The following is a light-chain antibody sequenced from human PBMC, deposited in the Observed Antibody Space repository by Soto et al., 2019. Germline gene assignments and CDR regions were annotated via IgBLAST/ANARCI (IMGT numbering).Light chain of an antibody. J-gene: IGLJ1*01. V-gene: IGLV2-23*01. CDR1: TSDVGGYNL. CDR3: CSYASSSSCV. Sequence: QSALTQPASVSGSPGQSITISCSGTTSDVGGYNLVSWYQQHTAKAPKLLIYEGTQRPSGVSSRSSGSKSGNTASLTIFGLQAEDEADYYCCSYASSSSCVFGTGTKVTGL. CDR2: EGT.